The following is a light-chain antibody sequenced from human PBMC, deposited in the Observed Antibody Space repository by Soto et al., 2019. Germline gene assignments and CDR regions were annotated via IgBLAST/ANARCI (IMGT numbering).Light chain of an antibody. CDR1: SSNIGKNF. V-gene: IGLV1-51*01. CDR2: DNG. Sequence: QSVLTQPPSVSAAPGQRVTISCSGSSSNIGKNFVSWYQQLPGTAPKLLIYDNGKRTSGIPDRFSGSKSGTSATLGITGLQTGDEADYYCGTWDSSLSAVVFGGGTKLTVL. CDR3: GTWDSSLSAVV. J-gene: IGLJ2*01.